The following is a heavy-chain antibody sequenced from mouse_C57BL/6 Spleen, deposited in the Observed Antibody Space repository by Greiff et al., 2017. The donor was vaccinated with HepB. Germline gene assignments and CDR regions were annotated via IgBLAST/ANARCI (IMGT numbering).Heavy chain of an antibody. J-gene: IGHJ1*03. V-gene: IGHV2-2*01. Sequence: VQLQQSGPGLVQPSQSLSITCTVSGFTLTSYGVHWVRQSPGKGLEWLGGIWSGGSTDYNAAFISRLSISKDNSKSQVFFKMNSLQADDTAIYYCARTPPTVVDWYFDVWGTGTTVTVSS. CDR1: GFTLTSYG. CDR2: IWSGGST. CDR3: ARTPPTVVDWYFDV. D-gene: IGHD1-1*01.